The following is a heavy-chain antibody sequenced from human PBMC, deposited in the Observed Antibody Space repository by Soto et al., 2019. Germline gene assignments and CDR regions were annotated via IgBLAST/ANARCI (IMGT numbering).Heavy chain of an antibody. CDR2: IVVGSGNT. J-gene: IGHJ4*02. CDR1: GFTFTSST. D-gene: IGHD1-1*01. CDR3: AAVGGGTTGADY. V-gene: IGHV1-58*02. Sequence: SVKVSCKASGFTFTSSTMQWVRQARGQRLEWIGWIVVGSGNTNYAQKFQERVTITRDMSTSTAYMELSSLRSEDTAVYYCAAVGGGTTGADYWGQGTLVTVSS.